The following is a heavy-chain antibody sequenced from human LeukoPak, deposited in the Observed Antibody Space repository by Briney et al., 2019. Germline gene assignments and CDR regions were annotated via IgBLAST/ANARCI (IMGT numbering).Heavy chain of an antibody. CDR2: IYFSETT. CDR1: GGSVSSTNYY. CDR3: VRQVADYFYYYMDV. D-gene: IGHD2-15*01. V-gene: IGHV4-39*01. Sequence: SETLSLTCTVSGGSVSSTNYYWGWVRQPSGKGLEWIGAIYFSETTYYNPSLKSRITISLDTSKNQFSLKLSSVTAADTAIYYCVRQVADYFYYYMDVWGKGTSVTVTS. J-gene: IGHJ6*03.